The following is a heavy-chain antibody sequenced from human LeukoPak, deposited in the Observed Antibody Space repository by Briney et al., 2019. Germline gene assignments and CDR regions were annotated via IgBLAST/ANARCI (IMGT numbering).Heavy chain of an antibody. Sequence: GGSLRLSCAASGFTFDDYTMHWVRQAPGKGLEWVSLISWDGGSTYYADSVKGRFTISRDNSKNTLYLQMNSLRAEDTAVYYCAKASYSGSYPFDYWGQGTLVTVSS. CDR3: AKASYSGSYPFDY. J-gene: IGHJ4*02. V-gene: IGHV3-43*01. CDR1: GFTFDDYT. CDR2: ISWDGGST. D-gene: IGHD1-26*01.